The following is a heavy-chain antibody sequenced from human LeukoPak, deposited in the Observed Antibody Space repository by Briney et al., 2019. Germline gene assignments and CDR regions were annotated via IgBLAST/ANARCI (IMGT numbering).Heavy chain of an antibody. CDR1: GYTLTGYC. CDR2: INPNSGGT. Sequence: GASVKVSCKASGYTLTGYCMHWVRQAPGQGLEWMGWINPNSGGTNYAQKFQGRVTMTRDTSISTAYMELSRLRSDDTAVYYCAREKTTVTHPYNWFDPWGQGTLVTVSS. V-gene: IGHV1-2*02. D-gene: IGHD4-17*01. CDR3: AREKTTVTHPYNWFDP. J-gene: IGHJ5*02.